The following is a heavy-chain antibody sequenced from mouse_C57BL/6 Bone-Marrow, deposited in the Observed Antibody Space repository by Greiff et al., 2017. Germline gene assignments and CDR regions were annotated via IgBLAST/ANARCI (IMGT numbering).Heavy chain of an antibody. J-gene: IGHJ3*01. D-gene: IGHD1-1*01. Sequence: VKLQESVAELVRPGASVTLSCKASGYTFTDYEMHWVKQTPVHGLEWIGAIDPETGGTAYNQKFKGKAILTADKSSSTAYMELRSLTSEDSAVYYCTRRPFYGSSPAWFAYWGQGTLVTVSA. CDR1: GYTFTDYE. CDR2: IDPETGGT. CDR3: TRRPFYGSSPAWFAY. V-gene: IGHV1-15*01.